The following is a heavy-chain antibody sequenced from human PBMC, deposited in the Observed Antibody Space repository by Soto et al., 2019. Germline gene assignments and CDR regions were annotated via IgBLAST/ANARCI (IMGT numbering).Heavy chain of an antibody. CDR1: GFTFSSYA. V-gene: IGHV3-30-3*01. D-gene: IGHD5-12*01. CDR2: ISYDGSNE. J-gene: IGHJ4*02. CDR3: ARGMEMATFPLFDY. Sequence: QVQLVESGGGVVQPGRSLRLSCVASGFTFSSYAMHWVRQAPGKGLEWVAVISYDGSNEYYADSVKGRFTVSRDKSKNTLHLQMNSLRAEDTAVYYCARGMEMATFPLFDYWGQGTLVTVFS.